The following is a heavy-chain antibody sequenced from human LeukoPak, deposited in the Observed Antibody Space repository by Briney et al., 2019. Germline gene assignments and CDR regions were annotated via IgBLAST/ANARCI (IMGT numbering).Heavy chain of an antibody. CDR2: MKQDGSEK. D-gene: IGHD5-24*01. V-gene: IGHV3-7*01. Sequence: GGSLRLSCAASGFTFSTYWMTWVRQAPGKGLEWVANMKQDGSEKYYVDSVKGRFTISRDNAKNSLYLQMNGLSAEDTAIYYCARDRRDGYNVLDYWGQGTLVTVSS. CDR1: GFTFSTYW. CDR3: ARDRRDGYNVLDY. J-gene: IGHJ4*02.